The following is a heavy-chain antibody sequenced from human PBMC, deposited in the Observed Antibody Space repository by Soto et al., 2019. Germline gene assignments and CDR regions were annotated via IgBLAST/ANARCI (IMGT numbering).Heavy chain of an antibody. Sequence: GGSLRLSCAASGFTFSSYGMHWVRQAPGKGLEWVAVISYDGSNKYYADSVKGRFTISRDNSKNTLYLQMNSLRAEDTAVYYCAKEVGAITYYYYGMDVWGQGTTVTVSS. J-gene: IGHJ6*02. CDR1: GFTFSSYG. V-gene: IGHV3-30*18. CDR3: AKEVGAITYYYYGMDV. CDR2: ISYDGSNK. D-gene: IGHD1-26*01.